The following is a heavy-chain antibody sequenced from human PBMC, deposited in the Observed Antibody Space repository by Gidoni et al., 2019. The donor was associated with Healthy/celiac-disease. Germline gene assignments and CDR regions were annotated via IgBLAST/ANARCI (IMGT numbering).Heavy chain of an antibody. D-gene: IGHD4-17*01. Sequence: QVQLVQSGVEVKKPGSSVKVSCKASGRTFSTHAISWVRQAPGQGLEWMGRIIPILGRANYAQKFQGRVTITADKSTSTAYMELSSLRSEDTAVYYCARDSHDYGDYMTLDYWGQGTLVTVSS. J-gene: IGHJ4*02. CDR3: ARDSHDYGDYMTLDY. CDR1: GRTFSTHA. CDR2: IIPILGRA. V-gene: IGHV1-69*04.